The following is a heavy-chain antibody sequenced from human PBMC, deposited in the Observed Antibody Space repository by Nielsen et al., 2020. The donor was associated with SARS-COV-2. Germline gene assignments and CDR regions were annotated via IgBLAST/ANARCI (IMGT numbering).Heavy chain of an antibody. CDR1: GFTSSSYW. CDR2: INSDGSST. Sequence: GESLKISCAASGFTSSSYWMHWVRQAPGKGLVWVSRINSDGSSTSYADSVKGRFTISRDNAKNTLYLQMNSLRAEDTAVYYCARGDIVVVPAAIYYYGMDVWGQGTTVTVSS. CDR3: ARGDIVVVPAAIYYYGMDV. J-gene: IGHJ6*02. D-gene: IGHD2-2*01. V-gene: IGHV3-74*01.